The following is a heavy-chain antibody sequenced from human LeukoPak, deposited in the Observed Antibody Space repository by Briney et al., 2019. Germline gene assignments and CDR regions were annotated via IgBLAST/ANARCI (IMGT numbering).Heavy chain of an antibody. CDR3: ARVRCSSTSCYEHWFDP. CDR1: GGSFSGYY. V-gene: IGHV4-34*01. Sequence: PSETLSLTCAVYGGSFSGYYWSWIRQPPGKGLEWIGEINHSGSTNYNPSLKSRVIISVDTSKNQFSLKLSSVTAADTAVYYCARVRCSSTSCYEHWFDPWGQGTLVTVSS. D-gene: IGHD2-2*01. CDR2: INHSGST. J-gene: IGHJ5*02.